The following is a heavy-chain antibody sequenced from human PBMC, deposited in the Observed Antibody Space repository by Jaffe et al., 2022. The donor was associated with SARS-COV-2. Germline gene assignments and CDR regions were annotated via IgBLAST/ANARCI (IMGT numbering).Heavy chain of an antibody. V-gene: IGHV4-30-4*01. J-gene: IGHJ4*02. CDR1: GGSISSGDYY. D-gene: IGHD4-17*01. Sequence: QVQLQESGPGLVKPSQTLSLTCTVSGGSISSGDYYWSWIRQPPGKGLEWIGYIYYSGNTYYNPSLKSRVTISADTSKNQFSLKLNSVTAADTAVYYCARLHDYGDYIRDWGQGTLVTVSS. CDR2: IYYSGNT. CDR3: ARLHDYGDYIRD.